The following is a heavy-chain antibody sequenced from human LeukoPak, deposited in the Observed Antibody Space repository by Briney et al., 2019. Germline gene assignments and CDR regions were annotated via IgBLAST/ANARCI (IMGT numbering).Heavy chain of an antibody. CDR1: GFTFDDYA. D-gene: IGHD2-2*02. CDR3: AKAAIRYTTRWNNFDY. V-gene: IGHV3-43D*03. J-gene: IGHJ4*02. CDR2: ISWDGGNI. Sequence: GGSLRLSCAASGFTFDDYAMHWVRQAPGKGLEWVSLISWDGGNIYYADSMKGRFTISRDNSKNSLFLQMNSLRAEDSAFYYCAKAAIRYTTRWNNFDYWGQGTLVTVSS.